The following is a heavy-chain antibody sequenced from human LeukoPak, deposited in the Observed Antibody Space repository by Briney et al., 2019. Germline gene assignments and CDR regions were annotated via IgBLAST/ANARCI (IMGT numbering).Heavy chain of an antibody. CDR1: GGSFSGYY. J-gene: IGHJ6*03. Sequence: SETLSLTCAVYGGSFSGYYWSWIRQPPGKGLEWIGEINHSGSTNYNPSLKSRVTISVDTSKNQFSLKLSSVTAADTAVYYCARVRQLVGIYYYYYYVDVWGKGTTVTVSS. CDR2: INHSGST. D-gene: IGHD6-6*01. CDR3: ARVRQLVGIYYYYYYVDV. V-gene: IGHV4-34*01.